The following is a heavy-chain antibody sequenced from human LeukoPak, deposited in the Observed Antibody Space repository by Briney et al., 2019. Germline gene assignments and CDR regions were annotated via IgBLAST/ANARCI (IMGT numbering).Heavy chain of an antibody. CDR1: GFTFSSYW. J-gene: IGHJ4*02. CDR2: IKQDGSEK. CDR3: ATTYYYDFWSGQGRY. Sequence: GGSLRLSWAASGFTFSSYWMSWVRQAPGKGLEWVANIKQDGSEKYYLDSVKGRFTISRDNAKNSVYLQMNSLRAEDTAVYFCATTYYYDFWSGQGRYWGQGTLVTVSS. V-gene: IGHV3-7*01. D-gene: IGHD3-3*01.